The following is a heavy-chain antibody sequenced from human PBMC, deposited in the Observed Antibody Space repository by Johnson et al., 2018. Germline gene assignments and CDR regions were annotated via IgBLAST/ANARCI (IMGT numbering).Heavy chain of an antibody. J-gene: IGHJ3*02. Sequence: EVQLVESGGGLVQPGGSLRLSCAASGFTFTDYWMHWVRQAPGKGLVWVSRINSDGGGTIYADSVKGRVTMSRDNAKTTLYLQMNSLRAEDTAVYYCARGGGDHALYIWGQGTMVPVSS. CDR1: GFTFTDYW. CDR3: ARGGGDHALYI. D-gene: IGHD3-16*01. CDR2: INSDGGGT. V-gene: IGHV3-74*01.